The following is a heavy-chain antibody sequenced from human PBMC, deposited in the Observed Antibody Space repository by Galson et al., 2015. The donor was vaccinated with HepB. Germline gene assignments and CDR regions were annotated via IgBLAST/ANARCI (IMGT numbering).Heavy chain of an antibody. Sequence: QSGAEVKKPGESLKISCKGSGYSFTSYWIGWVRQMPGKGLEWMGIIYPGDSDTRYSPSFQGQVTISADKSISTAYLQWSSLKASDTAMYYCAGGGVHPRGRKEMSAFDIWGQGTMVTVSS. CDR2: IYPGDSDT. V-gene: IGHV5-51*01. D-gene: IGHD1-26*01. J-gene: IGHJ3*02. CDR3: AGGGVHPRGRKEMSAFDI. CDR1: GYSFTSYW.